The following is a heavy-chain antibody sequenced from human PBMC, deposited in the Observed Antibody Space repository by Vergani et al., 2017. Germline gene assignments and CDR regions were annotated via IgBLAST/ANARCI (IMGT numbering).Heavy chain of an antibody. Sequence: VQLLESGGGLVKPGGSLRLSCAASGFTFSDYYMSWIRQAPGKGLEWVSYISSSSTYTNYADSVKSRFTISRDNAKNSLYLQMNSLRAEDTAVYYCARDQPPWGDHGMDVWGQGTTVTVSS. D-gene: IGHD3-16*01. CDR3: ARDQPPWGDHGMDV. CDR1: GFTFSDYY. V-gene: IGHV3-11*05. CDR2: ISSSSTYT. J-gene: IGHJ6*02.